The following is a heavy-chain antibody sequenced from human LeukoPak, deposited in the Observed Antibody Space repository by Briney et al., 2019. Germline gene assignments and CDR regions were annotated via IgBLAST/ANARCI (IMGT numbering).Heavy chain of an antibody. Sequence: GGSLRLSCAASGFTVSSNYMSWVRQAPGKGLEWVSVIYSGGSTYYADSVKGRFTISRDNSKNTLYLQMNSLRAEDTAVYYCARDYSYGAFGIWGQGTMVTVSS. CDR3: ARDYSYGAFGI. D-gene: IGHD5-18*01. CDR1: GFTVSSNY. J-gene: IGHJ3*02. V-gene: IGHV3-66*01. CDR2: IYSGGST.